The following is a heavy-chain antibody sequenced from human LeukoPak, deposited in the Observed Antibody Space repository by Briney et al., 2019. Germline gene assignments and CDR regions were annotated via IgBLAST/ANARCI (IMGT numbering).Heavy chain of an antibody. D-gene: IGHD3-10*01. CDR1: GGTFSSYA. V-gene: IGHV1-18*01. Sequence: ASVKVSCKASGGTFSSYAISWVRQAPGQGLEWMGWISAYNGNTNYAQKLQGRVTMTTDTSTSTAYMELRSLRSDGTAVYYCARDLTSTGSGEFDYWGQGTLVTVSS. J-gene: IGHJ4*02. CDR2: ISAYNGNT. CDR3: ARDLTSTGSGEFDY.